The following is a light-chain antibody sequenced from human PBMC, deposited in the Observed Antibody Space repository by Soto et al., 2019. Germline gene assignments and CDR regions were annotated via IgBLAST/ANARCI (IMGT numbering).Light chain of an antibody. J-gene: IGKJ4*01. V-gene: IGKV1-12*01. Sequence: DIQMRQSLCSVSASVGDRVTITCRASQGINSWLAWYQQKPGKAPKLLISAASNLQSGVPSRFSGSGSGTDFALTISSLQPEDYASYYRQQAHTFPLTFGGGTKVEI. CDR1: QGINSW. CDR3: QQAHTFPLT. CDR2: AAS.